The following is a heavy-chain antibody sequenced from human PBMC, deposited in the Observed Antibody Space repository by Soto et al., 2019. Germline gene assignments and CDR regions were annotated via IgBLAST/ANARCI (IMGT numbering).Heavy chain of an antibody. CDR1: GFTFSSYG. CDR2: ISYDGSNK. D-gene: IGHD3-3*01. V-gene: IGHV3-30*18. Sequence: GSLRLSCAASGFTFSSYGMHWVRQAPCKGLEWVAVISYDGSNKYYADSVKGRFTISRDNSKNTLYLQMNSLRAEDTAVYYCAKDQGDFWSGYYYYYYGMDVWGQGTTVTVS. J-gene: IGHJ6*02. CDR3: AKDQGDFWSGYYYYYYGMDV.